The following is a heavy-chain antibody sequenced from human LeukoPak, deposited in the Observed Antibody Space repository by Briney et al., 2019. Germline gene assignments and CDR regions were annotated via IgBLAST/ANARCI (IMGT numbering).Heavy chain of an antibody. Sequence: RPSETLSLTCAVYGGSFSGYYWSWIRQPPGKGLEWIGEINHSGSTNYNPSLKSRVTISVDTSKNQFSLKLSSVTAADTAVYYCARVIRPLYCSGGSCYAAYYYYYYYMDVWGKGTTVTVSS. CDR2: INHSGST. CDR1: GGSFSGYY. V-gene: IGHV4-34*01. CDR3: ARVIRPLYCSGGSCYAAYYYYYYYMDV. D-gene: IGHD2-15*01. J-gene: IGHJ6*03.